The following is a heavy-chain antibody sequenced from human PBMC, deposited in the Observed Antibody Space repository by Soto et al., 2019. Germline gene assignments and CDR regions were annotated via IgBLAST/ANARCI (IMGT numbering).Heavy chain of an antibody. J-gene: IGHJ4*02. V-gene: IGHV3-23*01. CDR3: AKDVRPDGYWDLDY. CDR1: GFTFRTYS. D-gene: IGHD5-12*01. CDR2: IYGDGGGT. Sequence: PGGSLRLSCAASGFTFRTYSMNWVRQAPGKGLEWVSGIYGDGGGTFYADSVKGRFTISRDNSRNTLYLQMNSLRAEDTAVYYCAKDVRPDGYWDLDYWGQGTPVTVSS.